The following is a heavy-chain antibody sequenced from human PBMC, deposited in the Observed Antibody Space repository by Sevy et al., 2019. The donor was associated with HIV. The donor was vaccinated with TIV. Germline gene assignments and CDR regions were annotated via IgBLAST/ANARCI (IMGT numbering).Heavy chain of an antibody. CDR1: GFRFSGYY. V-gene: IGHV3-11*01. CDR2: ISGTGNTK. Sequence: GGSLRLSCVGSGFRFSGYYMNWIRQAPGQGLEWVSYISGTGNTKYYTASVKGRFTISRNNAKNSLYLEMISLRVDDTAVYYCARDPTYYDFWAGYYTGWFAPWGQGTLVTVSS. CDR3: ARDPTYYDFWAGYYTGWFAP. J-gene: IGHJ5*02. D-gene: IGHD3-3*01.